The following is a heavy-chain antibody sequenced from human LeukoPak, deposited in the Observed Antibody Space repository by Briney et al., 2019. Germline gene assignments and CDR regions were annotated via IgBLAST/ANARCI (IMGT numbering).Heavy chain of an antibody. J-gene: IGHJ4*02. D-gene: IGHD2-2*01. V-gene: IGHV1-2*02. Sequence: GASVKVSCKASGYTFSSYDINWVRQATGQGLEWMGWINPNSGGTNYAQKFQGRVTMTRDTSISTVYMELSRLRSDDTAVYYCASQICSSSSCYLYFDYWGQGTLVTVSS. CDR1: GYTFSSYD. CDR2: INPNSGGT. CDR3: ASQICSSSSCYLYFDY.